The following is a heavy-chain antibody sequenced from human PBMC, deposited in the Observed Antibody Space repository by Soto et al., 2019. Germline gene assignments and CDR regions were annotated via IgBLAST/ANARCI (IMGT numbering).Heavy chain of an antibody. V-gene: IGHV1-69*12. CDR3: ASPPTTGHYYYYGMDV. J-gene: IGHJ6*02. D-gene: IGHD4-17*01. Sequence: QVQLVQSGAEVKKPGSSVKVSCKASGGTFSSYAISWVRQAPGQGLEWMGGIIPIFGTADYAQKFQGRVTITAAESTSTAYMELSSLRSEDTAVYYCASPPTTGHYYYYGMDVWGQGTTVTVSS. CDR2: IIPIFGTA. CDR1: GGTFSSYA.